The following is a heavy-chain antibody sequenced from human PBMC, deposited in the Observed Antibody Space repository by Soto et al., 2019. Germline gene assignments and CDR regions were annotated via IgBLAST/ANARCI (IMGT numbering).Heavy chain of an antibody. D-gene: IGHD6-19*01. CDR3: AKDPALAVAGTPNWFAP. Sequence: GGSLRLSCAASGFTFSSYGMHWVRQAPGKGLEWVAVISYDGRNKYYADSVKGRFTISRDNSKNTLYLQMNSLRAEDTAVYYCAKDPALAVAGTPNWFAPWGQGTLVTVSS. V-gene: IGHV3-30*18. CDR2: ISYDGRNK. CDR1: GFTFSSYG. J-gene: IGHJ5*02.